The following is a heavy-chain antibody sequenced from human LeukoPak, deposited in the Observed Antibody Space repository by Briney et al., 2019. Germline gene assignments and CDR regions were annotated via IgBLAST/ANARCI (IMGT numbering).Heavy chain of an antibody. D-gene: IGHD6-19*01. J-gene: IGHJ4*02. CDR2: ISSSGSTI. CDR1: GFTLSTYE. V-gene: IGHV3-48*03. Sequence: GGSLRLSCAASGFTLSTYEMHWVRQAPGKGIEWVSDISSSGSTIYYADSVKGRFTTSRDNAKNLLYLQMHSLRAEDTAVYYCSLLAVASPQDYWGQGTLVTVSS. CDR3: SLLAVASPQDY.